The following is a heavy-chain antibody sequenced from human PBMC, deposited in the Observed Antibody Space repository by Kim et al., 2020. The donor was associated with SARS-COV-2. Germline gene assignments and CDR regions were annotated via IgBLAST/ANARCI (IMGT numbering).Heavy chain of an antibody. CDR1: GFTFSSYS. CDR2: ISSSSSTI. V-gene: IGHV3-48*04. D-gene: IGHD2-2*01. CDR3: ASQEDRYCSSTSGYEYYYYGMDV. Sequence: GGSLRLSCAASGFTFSSYSMNWVRQAPGKGLEWVSYISSSSSTIYYADSVKGRFTISRDNAKNSLYLQMNSLSAEDTAVYYCASQEDRYCSSTSGYEYYYYGMDVWGQGTTVTVSS. J-gene: IGHJ6*02.